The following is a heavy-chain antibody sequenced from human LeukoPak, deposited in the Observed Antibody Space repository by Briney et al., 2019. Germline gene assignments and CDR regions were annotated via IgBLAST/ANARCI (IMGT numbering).Heavy chain of an antibody. CDR3: AREGDTGIAAVDNWFDP. V-gene: IGHV3-30-3*01. J-gene: IGHJ5*02. D-gene: IGHD6-13*01. CDR1: GFTFSSYA. Sequence: PGRSLRLSCAASGFTFSSYAMHWVRQAPGKGLEWVAVISYDGSNKYYADSVKGRFTISRDNSKNTLYLQMNSLRAEDTAVYYCAREGDTGIAAVDNWFDPWGRGTLVTVSS. CDR2: ISYDGSNK.